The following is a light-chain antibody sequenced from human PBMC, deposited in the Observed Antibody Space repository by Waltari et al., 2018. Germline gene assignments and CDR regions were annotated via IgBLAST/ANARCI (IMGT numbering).Light chain of an antibody. CDR1: ANDVGDYNL. CDR3: FAYAGRFSLV. J-gene: IGLJ1*01. V-gene: IGLV2-23*02. CDR2: EVT. Sequence: QSALTQPASVSGSPGQSITSSCAGTANDVGDYNLVSWYQQHPGKAPKLIIYEVTKRPSGVSNRFSASKSGLGASLTISELQAEDEGEYYCFAYAGRFSLVFGTGTQVPV.